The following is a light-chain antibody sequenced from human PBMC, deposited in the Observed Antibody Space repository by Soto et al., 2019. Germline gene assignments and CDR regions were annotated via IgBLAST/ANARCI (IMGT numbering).Light chain of an antibody. CDR3: QQRTNWPPRDT. J-gene: IGKJ2*01. Sequence: DIILTQSPATLSLSPGERATLSCRASQSVGTSLAWFQQRPGQAPRLLLSDASTRATGIPARFSGSGSGTDFTFAITGLQPEDVAVYYCQQRTNWPPRDTFGQGTKLELK. V-gene: IGKV3-11*01. CDR1: QSVGTS. CDR2: DAS.